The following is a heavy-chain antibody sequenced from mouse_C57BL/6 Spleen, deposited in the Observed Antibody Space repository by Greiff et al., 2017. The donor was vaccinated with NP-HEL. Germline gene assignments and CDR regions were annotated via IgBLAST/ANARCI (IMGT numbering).Heavy chain of an antibody. D-gene: IGHD1-1*01. CDR2: IHPNSGST. CDR1: GYTFTSYW. V-gene: IGHV1-64*01. Sequence: QVQLQQPGAELVKPGASVKLSCKASGYTFTSYWMHWVKRRPGQGLEWIGMIHPNSGSTNYNEKFKSKATLTVDKSSSTAYMQLSSLTSEDSAVYYCAREYGSKSPWFAYWGQGTLVTVSA. J-gene: IGHJ3*01. CDR3: AREYGSKSPWFAY.